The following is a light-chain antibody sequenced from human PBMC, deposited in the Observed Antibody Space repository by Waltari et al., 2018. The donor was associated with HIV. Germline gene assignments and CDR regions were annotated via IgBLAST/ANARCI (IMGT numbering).Light chain of an antibody. CDR2: DVS. Sequence: QSALTQPASVSGSPGQSITISCSGSRSDVGGYHYVSWYQQHPGKAPKLMIYDVSDRPSGVSNRFSGSKSDNTASLTISGLQTEDEADYYCSSYTSSYTVIFGGGTKLTVL. CDR1: RSDVGGYHY. V-gene: IGLV2-14*01. CDR3: SSYTSSYTVI. J-gene: IGLJ2*01.